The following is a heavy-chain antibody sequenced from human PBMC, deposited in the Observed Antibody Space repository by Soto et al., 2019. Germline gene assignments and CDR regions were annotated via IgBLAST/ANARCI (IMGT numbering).Heavy chain of an antibody. CDR1: GGSISSSSYY. Sequence: SETLSLTCTVSGGSISSSSYYWGWIRQPPGKGLEWIGSIYYSGSTYYNPSLQSRVTISVDTSKNQFSLKLSSVTAADTAVYYCARHFRPGYCSSTSCPDYYYGMDVWGQGTTVTVSS. D-gene: IGHD2-2*01. CDR2: IYYSGST. J-gene: IGHJ6*02. V-gene: IGHV4-39*01. CDR3: ARHFRPGYCSSTSCPDYYYGMDV.